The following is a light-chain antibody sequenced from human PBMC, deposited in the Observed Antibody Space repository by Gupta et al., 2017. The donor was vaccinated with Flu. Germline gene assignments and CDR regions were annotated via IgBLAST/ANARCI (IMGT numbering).Light chain of an antibody. CDR2: GGS. Sequence: PAILSWSPGERATLSGRSRQSIHGYLVWYQQKPGQAPRLLIYGGSNWGNGIPARFSGSVSGTDFTLTISSLEPEDFGVYYCLQSMNSPLTFGQGTRLEIK. CDR1: QSIHGY. V-gene: IGKV3-11*01. J-gene: IGKJ5*01. CDR3: LQSMNSPLT.